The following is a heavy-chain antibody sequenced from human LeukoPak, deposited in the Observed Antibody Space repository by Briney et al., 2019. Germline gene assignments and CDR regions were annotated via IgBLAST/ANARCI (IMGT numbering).Heavy chain of an antibody. CDR2: INVGNGNT. CDR3: AREANCSSTSCYGAPYFQH. V-gene: IGHV1-3*01. Sequence: ASVKVSCKASGYTFTSYAMHWVRQAPGQRLEWMGWINVGNGNTKYSQKFQGRVTITRDTSASTAYMELSSLRSEDTAVYYCAREANCSSTSCYGAPYFQHWGQGTLVTVSS. CDR1: GYTFTSYA. D-gene: IGHD2-2*01. J-gene: IGHJ1*01.